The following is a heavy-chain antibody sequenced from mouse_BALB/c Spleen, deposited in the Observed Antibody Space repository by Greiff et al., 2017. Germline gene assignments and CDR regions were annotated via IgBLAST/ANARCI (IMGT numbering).Heavy chain of an antibody. V-gene: IGHV7-3*02. Sequence: DVMLVESGGGLVQPGGSLRLSCATSGFTFTDYYMSWVRQPPGKALEWLGFIRNKANGYTTEYSASVKGRFTISRDNSQSILYLQMNTLRAEDSATYYCARDGNYAYFDYWGQGTTLTVSS. CDR1: GFTFTDYY. J-gene: IGHJ2*01. CDR3: ARDGNYAYFDY. CDR2: IRNKANGYTT. D-gene: IGHD2-1*01.